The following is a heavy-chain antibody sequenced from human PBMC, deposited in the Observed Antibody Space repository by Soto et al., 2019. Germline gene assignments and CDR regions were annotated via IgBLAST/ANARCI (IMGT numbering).Heavy chain of an antibody. D-gene: IGHD5-12*01. CDR2: IYYSGST. V-gene: IGHV4-28*01. J-gene: IGHJ4*02. Sequence: PSETLSLTCAVSGYSISSSNWWGWIRQPPGKGLEWIGYIYYSGSTYYNPSLKSRVSMSVDTSKNHFSLELSSVTAADTAVYYCARHLSESGYDLNYWGQGTLVTVSS. CDR1: GYSISSSNW. CDR3: ARHLSESGYDLNY.